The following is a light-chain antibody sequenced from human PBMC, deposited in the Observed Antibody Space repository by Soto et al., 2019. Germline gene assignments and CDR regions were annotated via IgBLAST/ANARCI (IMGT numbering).Light chain of an antibody. CDR1: QGVNNNY. CDR3: QPYGSSQYT. CDR2: GAS. J-gene: IGKJ2*01. Sequence: EIVLTQSPGTLSLSPGERGTLSCRASQGVNNNYLAWYQQKPGQAPRLLIYGASSRATGIPDRFSGSGSGTDFTLTISRLEPEDFAAYYCQPYGSSQYTFGQGTKLEIK. V-gene: IGKV3-20*01.